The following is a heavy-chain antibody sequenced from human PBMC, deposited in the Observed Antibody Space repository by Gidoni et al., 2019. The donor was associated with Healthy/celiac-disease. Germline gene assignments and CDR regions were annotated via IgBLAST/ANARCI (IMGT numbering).Heavy chain of an antibody. CDR2: ISGSGGST. J-gene: IGHJ5*02. V-gene: IGHV3-23*01. Sequence: EVQLLESGGVLVQPGGSLRLSCAASGFTFSSYAMSWVRQAPGTGLGWVSAISGSGGSTNYADSVKGRFTISRDNSKNTLYLQMNSLRAEDTAVYYCAKDRYGAYRSNWFDPWGQGTLVTVSS. CDR1: GFTFSSYA. CDR3: AKDRYGAYRSNWFDP. D-gene: IGHD4-17*01.